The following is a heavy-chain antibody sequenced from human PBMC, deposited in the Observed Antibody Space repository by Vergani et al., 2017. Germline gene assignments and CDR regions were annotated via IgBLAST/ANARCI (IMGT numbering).Heavy chain of an antibody. CDR1: GFTFSSYA. D-gene: IGHD3-3*01. V-gene: IGHV3-30-3*01. J-gene: IGHJ6*04. Sequence: QVQLVESGGGVVQPGRSLRLSCAASGFTFSSYAMHWVRQAPGKGLEWVAVISYDGSNKYYADSVKGRVTIYRDNSKNTLYLQMNSLRAEDTAVYYCARDRDFWSGYRGGMDVWGKGTTVTVSS. CDR3: ARDRDFWSGYRGGMDV. CDR2: ISYDGSNK.